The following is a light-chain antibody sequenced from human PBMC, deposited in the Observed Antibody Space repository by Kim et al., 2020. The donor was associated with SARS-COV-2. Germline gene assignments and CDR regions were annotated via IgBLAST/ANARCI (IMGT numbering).Light chain of an antibody. J-gene: IGKJ4*01. Sequence: DIQMTQSPSSLSASVGDRVNITCRASQDIDNYIAWYQQKPGKLPKVLIYFTSTLRSGVPSRFSGSRSGTDFTLTISGLQPDDFATYYCQKYDAAPLTFGGGTKLEI. CDR1: QDIDNY. CDR2: FTS. CDR3: QKYDAAPLT. V-gene: IGKV1-27*01.